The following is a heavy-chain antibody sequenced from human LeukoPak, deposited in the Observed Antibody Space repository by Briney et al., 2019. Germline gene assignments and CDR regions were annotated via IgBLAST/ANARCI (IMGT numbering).Heavy chain of an antibody. CDR1: GGPFSNYF. CDR2: VYHSGST. J-gene: IGHJ3*01. V-gene: IGHV4-34*01. Sequence: PSETLSLTCVVSGGPFSNYFWSWIRQTPGKGLEWIGEVYHSGSTDYNPSLKSRVTISIDTSKNHFSLKLSSATAADTAVYYCARGGAVNGFDVWGQGTRVTVSS. CDR3: ARGGAVNGFDV.